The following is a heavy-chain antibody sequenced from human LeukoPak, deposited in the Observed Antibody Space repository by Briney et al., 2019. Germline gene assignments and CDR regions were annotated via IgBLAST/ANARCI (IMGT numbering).Heavy chain of an antibody. V-gene: IGHV3-23*01. Sequence: PGGSLRLSCAASGFTFSSYGIHWVRQAPGKGLEWVSAISGSGGSTYYADSVKGRFTVSRDDPHNTLYLQMNSVRAEDTAVYFCARGGVDHYGSGTYYLMYYFDHWGQGALVTVSS. CDR3: ARGGVDHYGSGTYYLMYYFDH. CDR1: GFTFSSYG. CDR2: ISGSGGST. D-gene: IGHD3-10*01. J-gene: IGHJ4*02.